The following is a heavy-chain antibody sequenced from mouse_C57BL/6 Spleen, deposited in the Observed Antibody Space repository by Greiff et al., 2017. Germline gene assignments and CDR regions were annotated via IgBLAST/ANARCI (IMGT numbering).Heavy chain of an antibody. D-gene: IGHD2-1*01. Sequence: QVQLQQPGAELVQPGASVKVYCKASGYTFTSYWMHWVKQRPGQGLEWIGRIHPSDSDTNYNQKFKGKATWTVDKTSSTAYMQLSSLTSEDSAVYYCAISGNYDAMYYWGQRTSVTVSS. CDR2: IHPSDSDT. CDR1: GYTFTSYW. CDR3: AISGNYDAMYY. J-gene: IGHJ4*01. V-gene: IGHV1-74*01.